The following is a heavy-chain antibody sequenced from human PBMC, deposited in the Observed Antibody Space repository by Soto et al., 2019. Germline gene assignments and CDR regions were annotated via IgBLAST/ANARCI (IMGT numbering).Heavy chain of an antibody. V-gene: IGHV1-46*03. CDR3: ARDNYDFWSGYYAPFDY. J-gene: IGHJ4*02. CDR2: INPSGGST. CDR1: GYTFTSYY. Sequence: ASVKVSCKASGYTFTSYYMHWVRQAPGQGLEWMGIINPSGGSTSYAQKFQGRVTMTRDTSTSTVYMELSSLRSEDTAVYYCARDNYDFWSGYYAPFDYWGQGTLVTVSS. D-gene: IGHD3-3*01.